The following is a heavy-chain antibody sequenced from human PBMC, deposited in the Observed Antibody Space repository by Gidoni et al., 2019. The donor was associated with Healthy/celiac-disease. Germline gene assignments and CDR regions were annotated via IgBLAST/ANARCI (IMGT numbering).Heavy chain of an antibody. CDR3: ARGDYYDSSGYYYYVAFDI. Sequence: EVQLVEPGGGLVQPGGSLRLHCAASGFTFRLYEMNWVRQAPGKGREWVAYISSSGSTIYDAAYVKGRFTISRDNAKNSLYLQMNSLRAEDTAVYYCARGDYYDSSGYYYYVAFDIWGQGTMVTVSS. CDR2: ISSSGSTI. J-gene: IGHJ3*02. D-gene: IGHD3-22*01. V-gene: IGHV3-48*03. CDR1: GFTFRLYE.